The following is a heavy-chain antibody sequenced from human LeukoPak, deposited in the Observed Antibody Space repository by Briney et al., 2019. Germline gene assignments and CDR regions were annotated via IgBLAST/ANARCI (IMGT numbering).Heavy chain of an antibody. CDR3: AREIVYYTDTSGYLDQ. CDR2: IAREGHTR. J-gene: IGHJ4*02. Sequence: GGSLRLSCAAAAFDLGLYWMHWVRQTPEKGLEWVSRIAREGHTRHYAESVKGRFSISRDNARNTLYLQLNNVTDEDTALYYCAREIVYYTDTSGYLDQWGQGALVTVSS. V-gene: IGHV3-74*01. D-gene: IGHD3-22*01. CDR1: AFDLGLYW.